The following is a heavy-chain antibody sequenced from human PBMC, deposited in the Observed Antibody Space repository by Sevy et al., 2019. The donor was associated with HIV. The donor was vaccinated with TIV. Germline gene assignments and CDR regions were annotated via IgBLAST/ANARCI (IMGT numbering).Heavy chain of an antibody. CDR2: IQYDGSYK. CDR1: GFIFNDYG. Sequence: GGSLRLSCAASGFIFNDYGMHWVRQAPGKGLEWVAFIQYDGSYKYYADSMKGRFTISRDNSKNTLYLQMSSLRSEDTAVYYCAKNTAAAGAGGFHYWGQGSLVTVSS. V-gene: IGHV3-30*02. J-gene: IGHJ4*02. CDR3: AKNTAAAGAGGFHY. D-gene: IGHD2-8*02.